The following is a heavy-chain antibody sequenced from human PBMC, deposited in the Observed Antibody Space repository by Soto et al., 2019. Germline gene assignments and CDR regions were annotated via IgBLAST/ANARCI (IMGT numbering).Heavy chain of an antibody. CDR1: GYSFTSYW. Sequence: ESLKISCKGSGYSFTSYWISWVRQVPGKGLEWMGRIDPSDSYTNYSPSFQGHVTISADKSISTAYLQWSSLKASDTAMYYCARLLYYDILTGYSPYHYGMDVWGQGTTVTVSS. V-gene: IGHV5-10-1*01. CDR2: IDPSDSYT. D-gene: IGHD3-9*01. J-gene: IGHJ6*02. CDR3: ARLLYYDILTGYSPYHYGMDV.